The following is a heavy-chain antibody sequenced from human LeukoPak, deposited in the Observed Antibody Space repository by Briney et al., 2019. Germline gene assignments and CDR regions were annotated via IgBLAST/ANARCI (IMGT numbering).Heavy chain of an antibody. CDR2: NAGSSSR. J-gene: IGHJ6*03. CDR1: GFTFSSYA. V-gene: IGHV3-23*01. CDR3: AKQRGALRENYYMDV. Sequence: PGGSLRLSCAASGFTFSSYAMSWVHQAPGKGLEWVSNAGSSSRLYGDSVKGRFSVSRDNSKNTLYLQMNSLRADDTAVYYCAKQRGALRENYYMDVWGKGTTVTVSS.